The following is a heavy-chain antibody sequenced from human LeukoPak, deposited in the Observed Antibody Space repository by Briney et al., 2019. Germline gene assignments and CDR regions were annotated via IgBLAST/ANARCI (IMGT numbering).Heavy chain of an antibody. V-gene: IGHV4-59*01. CDR1: GGSISGYY. CDR3: ARGGGYYSPSWYDY. Sequence: SETLSLTCTVSGGSISGYYWSWIRQPPGKGPEWIGYIYYSGSTNYNPSLKSRVTISVDTSKNQFSLKLSSVTAADTAVYYCARGGGYYSPSWYDYWGQGTLVTVSS. J-gene: IGHJ4*02. D-gene: IGHD3-22*01. CDR2: IYYSGST.